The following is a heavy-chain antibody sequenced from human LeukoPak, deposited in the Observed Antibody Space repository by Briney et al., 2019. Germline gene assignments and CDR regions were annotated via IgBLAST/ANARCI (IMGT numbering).Heavy chain of an antibody. D-gene: IGHD3-3*01. CDR1: GGSISSDSYY. Sequence: SETLSLTCTVSGGSISSDSYYWSWIRQPAGKGLEWIGRIYTSGSTNYNPSLKCRVTMSVDTSKNQFSLKLRSVTAADTAVYYCARDFWSGSYYFDYWGQGTLVTVSS. V-gene: IGHV4-61*02. J-gene: IGHJ4*02. CDR2: IYTSGST. CDR3: ARDFWSGSYYFDY.